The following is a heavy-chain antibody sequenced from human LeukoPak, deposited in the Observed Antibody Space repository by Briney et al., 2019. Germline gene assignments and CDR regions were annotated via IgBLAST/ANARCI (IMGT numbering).Heavy chain of an antibody. J-gene: IGHJ6*03. D-gene: IGHD3-22*01. CDR1: GFAFSSYS. CDR2: INWDGGST. CDR3: ARGSNYYDSSGYYYVGYYYYYMDV. V-gene: IGHV3-20*04. Sequence: GGSLRLSCAASGFAFSSYSMNWVRQAPGKGLEWVSGINWDGGSTGYADSVKGRFTISRDNAKNSLYLQMNSLRAEDTALYYCARGSNYYDSSGYYYVGYYYYYMDVWGKGTTVTVSS.